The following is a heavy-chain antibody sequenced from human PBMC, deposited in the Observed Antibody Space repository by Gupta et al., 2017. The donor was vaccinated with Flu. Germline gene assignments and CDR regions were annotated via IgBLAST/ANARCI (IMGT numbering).Heavy chain of an antibody. Sequence: HWVRQAPGQGVEWRGWIYPNTGGTNYAQKFQGRVTMTRDTSISTVYMELSGLRSDDTALYYCASISCSYRKDYWGRGTLVTVSS. CDR3: ASISCSYRKDY. D-gene: IGHD1-26*01. J-gene: IGHJ4*02. CDR2: IYPNTGGT. V-gene: IGHV1-2*02.